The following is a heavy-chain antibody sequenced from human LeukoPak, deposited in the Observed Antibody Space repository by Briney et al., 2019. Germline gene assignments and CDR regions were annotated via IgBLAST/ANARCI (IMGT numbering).Heavy chain of an antibody. D-gene: IGHD3-10*01. CDR1: GGSITSYY. V-gene: IGHV4-59*01. CDR3: ARVYGSGSKPHLYYFDY. J-gene: IGHJ4*02. CDR2: IYYSGST. Sequence: PSETLSLTCTVSGGSITSYYWSWIRQPPGKGLEWIGYIYYSGSTNYNPSLKSRVTISVDTSKNQFSLKLSSVTAADTAVYYCARVYGSGSKPHLYYFDYWGQGTLVTVSS.